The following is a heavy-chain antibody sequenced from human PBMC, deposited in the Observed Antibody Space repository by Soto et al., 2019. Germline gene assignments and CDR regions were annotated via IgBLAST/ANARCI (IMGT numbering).Heavy chain of an antibody. Sequence: GGSLRLSCAASGFTLSSYAMSWVRQAPGRGLEWVSSISGSGGSTHYADSVKGRFTISRDNSKNTLYLEVNSLRAEDTAFFYCATARLGGSYYLFDSWGQGTLVTVSS. CDR2: ISGSGGST. CDR1: GFTLSSYA. CDR3: ATARLGGSYYLFDS. D-gene: IGHD1-26*01. V-gene: IGHV3-23*01. J-gene: IGHJ4*02.